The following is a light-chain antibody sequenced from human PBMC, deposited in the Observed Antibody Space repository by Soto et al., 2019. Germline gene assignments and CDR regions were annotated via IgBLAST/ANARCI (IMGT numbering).Light chain of an antibody. Sequence: EIVMTQSPATLSVSPGGRATLSCRASQSISDTLAWYQQKPGQAPRLLIHGASTRATGFPARFSGSGSGTDFTLTISSLQPEDFAVYYCQQYNNWTWTFGQGTKVDIK. CDR1: QSISDT. V-gene: IGKV3-15*01. J-gene: IGKJ1*01. CDR2: GAS. CDR3: QQYNNWTWT.